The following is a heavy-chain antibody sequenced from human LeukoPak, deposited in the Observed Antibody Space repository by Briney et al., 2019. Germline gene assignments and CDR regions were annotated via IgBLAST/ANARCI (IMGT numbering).Heavy chain of an antibody. CDR3: ARGPLQTIPTSKIVVYYYPFDY. Sequence: GGSLRLSCAASGFNFDDYGMSWVRQAPGKGLEWVSGINWNGGGTGYADSVKGRFTISRENAKDSLYLQMNSLKAEDTALYYCARGPLQTIPTSKIVVYYYPFDYWGQGTLVTVSS. CDR1: GFNFDDYG. J-gene: IGHJ4*02. CDR2: INWNGGGT. V-gene: IGHV3-20*04. D-gene: IGHD3-22*01.